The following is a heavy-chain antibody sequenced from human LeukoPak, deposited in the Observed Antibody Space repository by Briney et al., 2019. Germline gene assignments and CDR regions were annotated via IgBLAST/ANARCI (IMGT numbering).Heavy chain of an antibody. CDR3: ARDSLVPAATDAFDI. CDR1: GFTFSNYW. D-gene: IGHD2-2*01. V-gene: IGHV3-7*01. J-gene: IGHJ3*02. CDR2: IKEGGSEK. Sequence: QPGGSLRLSCATSGFTFSNYWMSWVRQAPGKGLEWVANIKEGGSEKYYVDSVKGRFTISRDNAKNSLYLQMNSLRAEDTAVYYCARDSLVPAATDAFDIWGQGTMVTVSS.